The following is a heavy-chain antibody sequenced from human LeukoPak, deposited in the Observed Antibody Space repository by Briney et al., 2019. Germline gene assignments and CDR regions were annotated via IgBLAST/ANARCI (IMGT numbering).Heavy chain of an antibody. D-gene: IGHD6-13*01. V-gene: IGHV3-30*02. CDR3: AKDRRSSRGTGVFDY. CDR2: IRYDGSNK. CDR1: GFTFSSYG. J-gene: IGHJ4*02. Sequence: GGSLRLSCAASGFTFSSYGMHWVRQAPGKGLEWVAFIRYDGSNKYYADSVKGRFTISRDNSKNTLYLQMNSLRAEDTAVYYCAKDRRSSRGTGVFDYWGQGTLVTVSS.